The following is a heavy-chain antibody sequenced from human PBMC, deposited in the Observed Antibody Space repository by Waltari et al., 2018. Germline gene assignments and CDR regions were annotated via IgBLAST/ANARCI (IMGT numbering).Heavy chain of an antibody. CDR2: IYYSGST. CDR1: SSYY. D-gene: IGHD1-7*01. CDR3: ARDRITGTSYFDY. Sequence: SSYYWGWIRQPPGKGLEWIGSIYYSGSTYYNPSLKSRVTISVDTSKNQFSLKLSSVTAADTAVYYCARDRITGTSYFDYWGQGTLVTVSS. J-gene: IGHJ4*02. V-gene: IGHV4-39*07.